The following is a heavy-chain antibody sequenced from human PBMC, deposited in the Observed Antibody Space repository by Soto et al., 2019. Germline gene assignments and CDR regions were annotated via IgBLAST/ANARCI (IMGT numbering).Heavy chain of an antibody. CDR3: AKDQYSSGWYRL. D-gene: IGHD6-19*01. V-gene: IGHV3-23*01. CDR2: ITGSGGTT. CDR1: GFTFSSYA. J-gene: IGHJ4*02. Sequence: EVQLLESGGGLVQPGGSLRLSCAASGFTFSSYAMTWVRQAPGKGLEWVSAITGSGGTTYYADSVKGRFTISRDNSKNTLYLQMNSLRAEDTAVYYCAKDQYSSGWYRLWGQGNMVTVCS.